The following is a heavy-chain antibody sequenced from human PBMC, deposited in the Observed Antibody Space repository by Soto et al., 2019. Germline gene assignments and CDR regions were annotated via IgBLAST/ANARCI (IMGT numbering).Heavy chain of an antibody. CDR3: AKDKIGYGGDY. CDR2: ISGSGGST. J-gene: IGHJ4*02. V-gene: IGHV3-23*01. Sequence: EVQLLESGGGLVQPGGSLRLSCAASGFTFSSYAMSWVRQAPGKGLEWVSAISGSGGSTYYADSVKSRFTISRDNYQNTLYLQMNSLRAEDTAVYYCAKDKIGYGGDYWGQGTLVTVSS. D-gene: IGHD4-17*01. CDR1: GFTFSSYA.